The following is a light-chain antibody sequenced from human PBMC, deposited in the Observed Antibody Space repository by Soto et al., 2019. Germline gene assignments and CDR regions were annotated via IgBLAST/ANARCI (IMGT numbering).Light chain of an antibody. CDR2: DVS. Sequence: QSALTQPRSVSGSPGQSVTISCTGTSSDVGGYNYVSWYQQHPGQAPKFMIYDVSKRPSGVPDRFSGSKSGNTASLTISGLQAEDEADYYCCSYAGSYTLYVFGTGTKLTVL. CDR3: CSYAGSYTLYV. CDR1: SSDVGGYNY. J-gene: IGLJ1*01. V-gene: IGLV2-11*01.